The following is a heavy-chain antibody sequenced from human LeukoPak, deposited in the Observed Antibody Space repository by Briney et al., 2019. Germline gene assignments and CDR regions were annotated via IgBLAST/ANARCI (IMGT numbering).Heavy chain of an antibody. Sequence: SVTVSCKASGGTFSSYAISWVRQAPGQGLEWIGGIIPIFGTANYAQKFQGRVTITTDESTSTAYMELSSLRSEDTAVYYCARAHRYNWNYRLWGQGTLVTVSS. D-gene: IGHD1-7*01. CDR2: IIPIFGTA. V-gene: IGHV1-69*05. J-gene: IGHJ4*02. CDR1: GGTFSSYA. CDR3: ARAHRYNWNYRL.